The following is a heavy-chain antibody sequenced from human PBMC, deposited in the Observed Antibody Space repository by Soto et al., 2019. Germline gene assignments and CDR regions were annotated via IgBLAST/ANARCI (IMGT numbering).Heavy chain of an antibody. J-gene: IGHJ3*02. CDR2: IWYDGSNK. Sequence: GGSLRLSCAASGFTFSSYGMHWVRQAPGKGLEWVAVIWYDGSNKYYADSVKGRFTISRDNSKNTLYLQMNSLRAEDTAVYYCARDDCSGGSCYLQVAFDIWGQGTMVTVSS. CDR3: ARDDCSGGSCYLQVAFDI. V-gene: IGHV3-33*01. CDR1: GFTFSSYG. D-gene: IGHD2-15*01.